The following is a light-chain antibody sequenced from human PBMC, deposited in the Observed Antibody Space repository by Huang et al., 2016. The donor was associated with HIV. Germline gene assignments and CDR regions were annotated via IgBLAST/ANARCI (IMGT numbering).Light chain of an antibody. CDR2: TRS. CDR1: QSLLDSDDGNTY. J-gene: IGKJ5*01. V-gene: IGKV2-40*01. Sequence: DIVMTQTPLSLPVTPGEPASISCRLSQSLLDSDDGNTYLDWYLPKPGQSPQRLIHTRSYRAAGVPDRFSGSGSGTDFTLKISRVEAEDVGVYYCMQRIDFITFGQGTRLEIK. CDR3: MQRIDFIT.